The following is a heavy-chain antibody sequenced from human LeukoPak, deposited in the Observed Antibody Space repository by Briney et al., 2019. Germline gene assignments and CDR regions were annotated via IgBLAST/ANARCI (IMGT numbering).Heavy chain of an antibody. J-gene: IGHJ4*02. V-gene: IGHV3-11*04. CDR3: ARDPRTVQI. D-gene: IGHD1-1*01. Sequence: GGSLRLSCAASGFTFSDNYMTWVRQAPGRGLEWLPYISGNGRDIQYADSVKGRFTIPRDNAKNLLSLQMDSLRVEDTAIYYCARDPRTVQIWGQGTLVTVSS. CDR2: ISGNGRDI. CDR1: GFTFSDNY.